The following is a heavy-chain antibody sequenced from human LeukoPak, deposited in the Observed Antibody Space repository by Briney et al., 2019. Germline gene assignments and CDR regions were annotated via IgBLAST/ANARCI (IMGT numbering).Heavy chain of an antibody. CDR1: GYTFTSYA. CDR2: INPNSGGT. J-gene: IGHJ4*02. D-gene: IGHD6-13*01. CDR3: ASLFIAAAGTISNDY. Sequence: ASVKVSCKASGYTFTSYAMNWVRQAPGQGLEWMGRINPNSGGTNNAQKFQGRVTMTRDTSISTAYMELSRLRSDDTAVYYCASLFIAAAGTISNDYWGQGTLVTVSS. V-gene: IGHV1-2*06.